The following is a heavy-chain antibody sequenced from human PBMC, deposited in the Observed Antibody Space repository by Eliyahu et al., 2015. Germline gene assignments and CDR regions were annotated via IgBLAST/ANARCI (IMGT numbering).Heavy chain of an antibody. CDR1: GFXFXXYG. V-gene: IGHV3-30*18. Sequence: QVQLVESGGGVVQPGRSLRLSCAASGFXFXXYGMHWVRQAPGKGLEWVAVISYDGSNKYYADSVKGRFTISRDNSKNTLYLQMNSLRAEDTAVYYCAKAYSSGYLGYYGMDVWGQGTTVTVSS. CDR2: ISYDGSNK. CDR3: AKAYSSGYLGYYGMDV. J-gene: IGHJ6*02. D-gene: IGHD6-19*01.